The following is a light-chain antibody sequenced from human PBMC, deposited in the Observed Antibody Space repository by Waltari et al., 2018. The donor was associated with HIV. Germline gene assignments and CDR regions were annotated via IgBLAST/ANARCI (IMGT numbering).Light chain of an antibody. CDR3: QSGGSSGSWV. CDR2: KDT. Sequence: SNELTQPPSVSVSPGKTARITCSGDEFANHSTYWFPMNPGQAPALVIYKDTERPPGIPERFSGSRSGTTVKLTISGVQAEDEADYYCQSGGSSGSWVFGGGTKLTVL. J-gene: IGLJ3*02. V-gene: IGLV3-25*03. CDR1: EFANHS.